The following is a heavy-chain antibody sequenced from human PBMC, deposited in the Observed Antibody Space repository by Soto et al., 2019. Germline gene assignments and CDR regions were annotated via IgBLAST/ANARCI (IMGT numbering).Heavy chain of an antibody. J-gene: IGHJ4*02. V-gene: IGHV3-15*01. CDR1: GFTFSNAW. CDR2: IKSKTDGGTT. D-gene: IGHD3-16*02. Sequence: VQLVESGGGLVQPGGSLRLSCAASGFTFSNAWMSWVRQAPGKGLEWVGRIKSKTDGGTTDYAAPVKGRFTISRDDSKNTLYLQMNSLKTEDTAVYYCYTFGGVIPRRRIDYWGQGTLVTVSS. CDR3: YTFGGVIPRRRIDY.